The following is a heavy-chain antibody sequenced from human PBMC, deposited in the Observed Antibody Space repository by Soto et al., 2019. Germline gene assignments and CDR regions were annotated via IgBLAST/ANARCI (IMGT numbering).Heavy chain of an antibody. CDR3: ARGVNYRAYYYYMDV. Sequence: QVQLQQWGAGLLKPSETLSLTCAVYGGSFSGYYWSWIRQPPGKGLEWIGEINHSGSTNYNPSIKSRVTISVDTSKHQFALKLSSVTAADTAVYYCARGVNYRAYYYYMDVWGKGTTVTVS. J-gene: IGHJ6*03. V-gene: IGHV4-34*01. CDR1: GGSFSGYY. D-gene: IGHD4-4*01. CDR2: INHSGST.